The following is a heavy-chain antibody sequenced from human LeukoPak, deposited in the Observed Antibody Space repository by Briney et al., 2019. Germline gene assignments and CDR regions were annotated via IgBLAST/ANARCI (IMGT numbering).Heavy chain of an antibody. D-gene: IGHD6-19*01. CDR2: IYYSGST. CDR1: GGSISSSSYY. Sequence: SETLSLTCTVSGGSISSSSYYWGWIRQPPGKGLEWIGSIYYSGSTYYNPSLKSRVTISVDTSKNQFSLKLSSVTAADTAVYYCARERNIIAVAGPDAFDIWGQGTIVTVSS. V-gene: IGHV4-39*07. CDR3: ARERNIIAVAGPDAFDI. J-gene: IGHJ3*02.